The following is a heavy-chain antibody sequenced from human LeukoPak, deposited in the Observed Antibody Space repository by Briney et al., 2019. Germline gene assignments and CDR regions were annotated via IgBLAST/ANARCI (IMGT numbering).Heavy chain of an antibody. CDR2: ISWDGGST. CDR3: AKGYGSGTDDAFDI. Sequence: GGSLRLSCAASGFTFDDYAMHWVRQAPGKGLEWVFLISWDGGSTYYADSVKGRFTISRDNSKNSLYLQMNSLRAEDTALYYCAKGYGSGTDDAFDIWGQGTMVTVSS. D-gene: IGHD3-10*01. V-gene: IGHV3-43D*04. J-gene: IGHJ3*02. CDR1: GFTFDDYA.